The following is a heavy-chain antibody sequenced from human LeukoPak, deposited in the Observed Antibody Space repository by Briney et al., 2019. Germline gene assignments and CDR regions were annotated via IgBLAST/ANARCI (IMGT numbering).Heavy chain of an antibody. Sequence: ASVKVSCKASGYTFTSYDIYWVRQATGQGFEWMGWMNPNSGNTGYVQKFQGRVTMTRDTSISTAYMELSSLRSEDTAVYYCARGNSNGYCSGGSCYWFDPWGQGTLVTVSS. CDR1: GYTFTSYD. J-gene: IGHJ5*02. CDR3: ARGNSNGYCSGGSCYWFDP. D-gene: IGHD2-15*01. CDR2: MNPNSGNT. V-gene: IGHV1-8*01.